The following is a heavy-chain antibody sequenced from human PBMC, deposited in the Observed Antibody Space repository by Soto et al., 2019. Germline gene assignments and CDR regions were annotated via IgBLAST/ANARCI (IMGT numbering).Heavy chain of an antibody. V-gene: IGHV3-48*02. Sequence: GGSLRLSCAASGHTFSTYSMNWVRQAPGKGLEWIAYISADSETIFYAESVKGRFTISRDEAEKSLFLQMTSLRDEDTATYYCARLYYDYVWGQGTTVTVSS. CDR2: ISADSETI. J-gene: IGHJ6*02. CDR3: ARLYYDYV. CDR1: GHTFSTYS. D-gene: IGHD3-3*01.